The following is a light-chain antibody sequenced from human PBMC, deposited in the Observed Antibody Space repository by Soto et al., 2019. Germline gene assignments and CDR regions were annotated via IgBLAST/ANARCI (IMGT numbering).Light chain of an antibody. J-gene: IGKJ5*01. CDR3: QQYGTSPIT. CDR2: GAS. CDR1: QTVSSY. Sequence: ENVLTQSPGTLSLSPGERATLSCRASQTVSSYLTWYQQRTGQAPRLLISGASRRATGIPDRFSGSGSGTDFTLTISRLEPEDFALYYFQQYGTSPITFGQGTRLEIK. V-gene: IGKV3-20*01.